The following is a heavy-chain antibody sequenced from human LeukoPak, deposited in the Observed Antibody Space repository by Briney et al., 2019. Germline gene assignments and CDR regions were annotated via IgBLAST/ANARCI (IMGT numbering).Heavy chain of an antibody. Sequence: GGSLRLSCAASGFTFSSYWMHWVRQAPGKGLVWVSRINSDGSTTNYADSVKGRFTISRDNAKNTLYLQMNSLRAEDTAVYYCARDTRITIFGVVTPYGMDVWGQGTTVTVSS. V-gene: IGHV3-74*01. D-gene: IGHD3-3*01. CDR3: ARDTRITIFGVVTPYGMDV. CDR1: GFTFSSYW. J-gene: IGHJ6*02. CDR2: INSDGSTT.